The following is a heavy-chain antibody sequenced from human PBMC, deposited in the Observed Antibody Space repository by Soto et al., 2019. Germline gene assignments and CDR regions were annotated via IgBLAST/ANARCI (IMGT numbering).Heavy chain of an antibody. J-gene: IGHJ5*02. Sequence: GGSLRLSCAASGFTVSSNYMSWVRQAPGKGLEWVSVIYSGGSTHYADSVKGRFTISRDNSKNTLYLQMNSLRAEDTAVYYCARVYGLGSYLNWFDPWGQGTLVTVSS. CDR1: GFTVSSNY. CDR2: IYSGGST. V-gene: IGHV3-53*01. CDR3: ARVYGLGSYLNWFDP. D-gene: IGHD3-10*01.